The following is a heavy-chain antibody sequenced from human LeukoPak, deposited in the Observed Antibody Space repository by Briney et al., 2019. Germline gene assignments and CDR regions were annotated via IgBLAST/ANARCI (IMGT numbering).Heavy chain of an antibody. J-gene: IGHJ4*02. D-gene: IGHD5-18*01. Sequence: SETLSLTCTVSGGSISSSSYYWGWIRQPPGKGLEWIGNIYYSGSTYYNPSLKSRVTISVDTSKNQFSLKVSSVTAADTAVHYCARLPDTYYFDYWGQGTLVTVSS. CDR2: IYYSGST. V-gene: IGHV4-39*01. CDR1: GGSISSSSYY. CDR3: ARLPDTYYFDY.